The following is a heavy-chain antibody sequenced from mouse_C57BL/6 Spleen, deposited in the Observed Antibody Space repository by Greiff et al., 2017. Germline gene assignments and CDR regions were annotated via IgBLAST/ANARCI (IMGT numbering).Heavy chain of an antibody. CDR2: INPSCGYT. J-gene: IGHJ4*01. D-gene: IGHD1-1*01. V-gene: IGHV1-4*01. Sequence: QVHVKQSGAELARPGASVKMSCKASGYTFTSYTMHWVKQRPGQGLEWIGSINPSCGYTKYTQKFKDKATLTADKSSSTAYKQLSSLTSEDSAGYYCARDGVITTVVVPMDYWGQGTSVTVSS. CDR1: GYTFTSYT. CDR3: ARDGVITTVVVPMDY.